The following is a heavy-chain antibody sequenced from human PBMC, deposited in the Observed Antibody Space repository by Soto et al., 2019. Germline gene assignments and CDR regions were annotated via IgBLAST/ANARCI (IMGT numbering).Heavy chain of an antibody. V-gene: IGHV4-30-4*01. Sequence: QVQLQESGPGLVKPSQTLSLTCTVSGGSISSGDYFWSWIRQSPGKDLEWIGYISSIGSTYYNPSLKSRVSVSRDTSKNQFSLKLSSVTTTDTAVYYCARGLVIRPYYYHGMDVWGQGTTVTVSS. CDR2: ISSIGST. J-gene: IGHJ6*02. CDR1: GGSISSGDYF. D-gene: IGHD3-9*01. CDR3: ARGLVIRPYYYHGMDV.